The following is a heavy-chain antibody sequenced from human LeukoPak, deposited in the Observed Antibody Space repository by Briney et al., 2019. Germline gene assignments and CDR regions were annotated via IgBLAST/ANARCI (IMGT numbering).Heavy chain of an antibody. CDR3: ATDRARGSVPYYDFWSGSRVYYYSMDV. D-gene: IGHD3-3*01. CDR2: INPSGGST. V-gene: IGHV1-46*01. J-gene: IGHJ6*02. Sequence: ASVKVSCKASGYTFTSYYMHWVRQAPGQGLEWMGIINPSGGSTIYAQKFQGRVTMTEDTSTDTAYMELSSLRSEDTAVYYCATDRARGSVPYYDFWSGSRVYYYSMDVWGQGTTVTVSS. CDR1: GYTFTSYY.